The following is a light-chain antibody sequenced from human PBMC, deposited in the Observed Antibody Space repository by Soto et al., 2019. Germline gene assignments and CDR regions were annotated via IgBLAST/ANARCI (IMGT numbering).Light chain of an antibody. CDR3: SSYAGSNNYV. J-gene: IGLJ1*01. CDR1: SSDVGGYNY. CDR2: DIS. Sequence: QSALTQPPSASGSPGQSVTISCTGTSSDVGGYNYVSWYQQHPGKAPKLMIYDISKRPSGVPDRFSGSKSGNTASLTVSGLQAEDEAGYYCSSYAGSNNYVFGTGTKLTVL. V-gene: IGLV2-8*01.